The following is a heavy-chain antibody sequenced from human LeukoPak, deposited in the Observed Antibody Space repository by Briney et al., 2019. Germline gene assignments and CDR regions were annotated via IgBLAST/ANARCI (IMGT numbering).Heavy chain of an antibody. CDR2: IYPSGST. CDR1: GGSISSYY. CDR3: ARTSPRAATFDS. V-gene: IGHV4-4*07. D-gene: IGHD2-15*01. J-gene: IGHJ4*02. Sequence: SETLSLTCSVSGGSISSYYWSWIRQPPGKGLEWIGGIYPSGSTNYNPSLKSRVTMSVDTSKNQFSLKLSSVTAADTAVYYCARTSPRAATFDSWGQGTLVTVSS.